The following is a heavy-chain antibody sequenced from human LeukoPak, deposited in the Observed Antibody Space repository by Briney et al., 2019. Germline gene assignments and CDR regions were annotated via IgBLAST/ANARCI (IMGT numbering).Heavy chain of an antibody. Sequence: GGSLRLSCAASGFTFSSYEMNWVRQAPGKGLEWVSYISSSGSTIYYADSVKGRFTISRDNAKNSLYLQMNSLRAEDTAVYYCAGGTSTVTTGGYYYYYYGMDVWGQGTTVTVSS. CDR3: AGGTSTVTTGGYYYYYYGMDV. CDR1: GFTFSSYE. CDR2: ISSSGSTI. V-gene: IGHV3-48*03. D-gene: IGHD4-17*01. J-gene: IGHJ6*02.